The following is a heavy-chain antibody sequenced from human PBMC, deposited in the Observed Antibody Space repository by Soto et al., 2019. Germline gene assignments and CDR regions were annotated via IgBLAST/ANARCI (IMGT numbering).Heavy chain of an antibody. CDR3: ARSPGITGTRASQYAMDV. D-gene: IGHD1-20*01. CDR1: GDTFNTFA. V-gene: IGHV1-69*01. J-gene: IGHJ6*02. Sequence: QVQLVQSGAEVKKPGSSVRVSCKTSGDTFNTFAISWVRQAPGQGLEWMGGIIPIFGTPDYAQQFPGRVTISEDESTSTAYLELRSLRYEDTAVYYCARSPGITGTRASQYAMDVWGQGTTVTVSS. CDR2: IIPIFGTP.